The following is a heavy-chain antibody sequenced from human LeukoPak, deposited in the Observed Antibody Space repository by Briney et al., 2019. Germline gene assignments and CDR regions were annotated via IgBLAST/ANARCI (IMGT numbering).Heavy chain of an antibody. V-gene: IGHV4-34*01. J-gene: IGHJ4*02. D-gene: IGHD3-10*01. CDR2: INHSGST. CDR3: AKLLWFGELLRTGYFYY. CDR1: GGSFSGYY. Sequence: PSETLSLTCAVYGGSFSGYYWSWIRQPPGKGLEWIGEINHSGSTNYNPSLKSRVTISVDTSKNQFPLKLSSVTAADTAVYYCAKLLWFGELLRTGYFYYWGQGTLVTVSS.